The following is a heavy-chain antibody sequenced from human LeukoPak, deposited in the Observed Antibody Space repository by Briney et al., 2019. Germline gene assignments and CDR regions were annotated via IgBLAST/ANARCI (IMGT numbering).Heavy chain of an antibody. V-gene: IGHV3-33*01. CDR2: IWDDGTSK. CDR1: GFTFSTYG. Sequence: PGRSLRLSCAASGFTFSTYGMHWVRQAPGKGLAWVAVIWDDGTSKYYADSVKGRFTISRDNSRNTLYLQMNSLRAEDTAVYYCARAEVPGAIKSGAFDIWGQGTMVTASS. D-gene: IGHD2-2*01. CDR3: ARAEVPGAIKSGAFDI. J-gene: IGHJ3*02.